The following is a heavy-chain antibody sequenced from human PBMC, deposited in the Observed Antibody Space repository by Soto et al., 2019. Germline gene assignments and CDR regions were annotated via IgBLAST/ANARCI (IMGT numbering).Heavy chain of an antibody. J-gene: IGHJ4*02. CDR1: GYSFTSYW. V-gene: IGHV5-51*01. D-gene: IGHD2-2*01. CDR3: ARLDSADYCISTSCYGDY. Sequence: PGESLKISCKGSGYSFTSYWIGWVRQMPGKGLEWMGIIYPGDSDTRYSPSFQGQVTISADKSISTAYLQWSSLKASDTAMYYCARLDSADYCISTSCYGDYWGQGTLVTVSS. CDR2: IYPGDSDT.